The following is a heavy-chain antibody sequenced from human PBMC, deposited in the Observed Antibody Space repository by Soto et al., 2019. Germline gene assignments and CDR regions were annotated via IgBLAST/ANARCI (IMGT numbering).Heavy chain of an antibody. D-gene: IGHD3-16*01. Sequence: GGSLRLSCAASGFTFSSYGMHWVRQAPGKGLEWVAVIWYDGSNKYYADSVKGRFTISRDNSKNTLYLQMNSLRAEDTAVYYCAKVYRRGYFDYWGQGTLVTVSS. CDR2: IWYDGSNK. V-gene: IGHV3-33*06. CDR3: AKVYRRGYFDY. CDR1: GFTFSSYG. J-gene: IGHJ4*02.